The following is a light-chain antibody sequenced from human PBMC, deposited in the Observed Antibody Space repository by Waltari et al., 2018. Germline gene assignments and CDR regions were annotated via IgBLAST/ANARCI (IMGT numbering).Light chain of an antibody. J-gene: IGLJ7*01. Sequence: QSALTQPRSVSGSPGQSVTISCTGPSSDVGGYNYVSWYQQHPGKAPKLLIYDVTERPSGVPDRFSGSKSGNTASLTISGLQAEDEADYYCCSYAGSTSLFGGGTQLTVL. CDR1: SSDVGGYNY. CDR2: DVT. V-gene: IGLV2-11*01. CDR3: CSYAGSTSL.